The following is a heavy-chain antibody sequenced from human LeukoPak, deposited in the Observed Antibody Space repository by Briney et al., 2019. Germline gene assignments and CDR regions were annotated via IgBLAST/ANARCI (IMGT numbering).Heavy chain of an antibody. D-gene: IGHD5-12*01. J-gene: IGHJ4*02. CDR2: IIPILGIA. V-gene: IGHV1-69*04. CDR1: GGTFSSYA. CDR3: ARDDGNIVASCY. Sequence: SVKVSCKASGGTFSSYAISWVRQAPGQGPEWMGRIIPILGIANYAQKFQGRVTTTADKSTSTAYMELSSLRSEDTAVYYCARDDGNIVASCYWGQGTLVTVSS.